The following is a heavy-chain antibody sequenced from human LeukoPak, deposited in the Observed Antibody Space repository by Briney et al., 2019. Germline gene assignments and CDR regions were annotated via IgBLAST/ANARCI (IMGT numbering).Heavy chain of an antibody. CDR3: ARWLRGIADEDGVDV. CDR2: ITSRGSTI. Sequence: GGSLRLSCAASGFTFSSYAMSWVRQAPGKGLEWVSCITSRGSTIYHADSVKGRFTISRDNAKNSLYLQMNSLRAEDTAVYYCARWLRGIADEDGVDVWGQGTTVTVSS. V-gene: IGHV3-48*04. D-gene: IGHD6-13*01. CDR1: GFTFSSYA. J-gene: IGHJ6*02.